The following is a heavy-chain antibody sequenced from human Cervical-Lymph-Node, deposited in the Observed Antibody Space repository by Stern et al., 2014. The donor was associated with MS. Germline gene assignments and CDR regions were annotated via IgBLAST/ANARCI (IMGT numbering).Heavy chain of an antibody. Sequence: EVQLVQSGGGLVQPGRSLRLSCAASGFTFDDYAMHWVRQAPGKGLEWVSAIKWNSERTAYADSVKGRFTISRDNAKNSLYLQMSSLRVEDTALYYCAKDISSGWNGGYFQHWGQGTLVTVSS. V-gene: IGHV3-9*01. CDR2: IKWNSERT. CDR1: GFTFDDYA. D-gene: IGHD6-19*01. J-gene: IGHJ1*01. CDR3: AKDISSGWNGGYFQH.